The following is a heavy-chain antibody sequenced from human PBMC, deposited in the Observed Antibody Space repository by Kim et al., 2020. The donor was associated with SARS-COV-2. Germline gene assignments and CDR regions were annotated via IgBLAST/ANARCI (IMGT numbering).Heavy chain of an antibody. Sequence: GGSLRLSCVASGFTVSGNYMSWVRQAPGKGLEWVSVIYSGGSTYYADSVKGRFTISRDNSKNTLYLQMNSLRAEDTAVYYCARDNVSSGRLGYFDYWGQGTLVTVSS. CDR1: GFTVSGNY. V-gene: IGHV3-53*01. D-gene: IGHD6-19*01. J-gene: IGHJ4*02. CDR3: ARDNVSSGRLGYFDY. CDR2: IYSGGST.